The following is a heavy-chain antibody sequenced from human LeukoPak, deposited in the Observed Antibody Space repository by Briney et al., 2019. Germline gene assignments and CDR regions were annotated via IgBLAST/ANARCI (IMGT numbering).Heavy chain of an antibody. CDR2: ISVYNGNT. CDR3: ARSGGTYLPDAFDI. J-gene: IGHJ3*02. CDR1: GYTFTGSG. V-gene: IGHV1-18*01. Sequence: ASVKVSCKASGYTFTGSGISWVRQAPGQGLEWMGWISVYNGNTKYAQKVQGRVTMTTDASTTTAYMELRSLRSDDTAVYYCARSGGTYLPDAFDIWGQGTMVTVSS. D-gene: IGHD1-26*01.